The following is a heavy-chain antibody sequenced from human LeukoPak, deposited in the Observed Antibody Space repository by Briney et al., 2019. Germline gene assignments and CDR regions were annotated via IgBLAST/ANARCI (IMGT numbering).Heavy chain of an antibody. Sequence: GGSLRLSCAASGFIFSSYAMHWVRQAPGKGLEYVSAISSNGGSTYYANSVKGRFTISRDNSKNTLYLQMGSLRAEDMAVYYCARDYRYCSSTSCYVGTMDVWGKGTTVTVSS. J-gene: IGHJ6*03. CDR1: GFIFSSYA. CDR2: ISSNGGST. V-gene: IGHV3-64*01. D-gene: IGHD2-2*01. CDR3: ARDYRYCSSTSCYVGTMDV.